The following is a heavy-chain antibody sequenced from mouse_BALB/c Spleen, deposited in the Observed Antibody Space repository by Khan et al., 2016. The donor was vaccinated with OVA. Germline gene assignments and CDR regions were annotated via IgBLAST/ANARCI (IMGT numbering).Heavy chain of an antibody. V-gene: IGHV1-7*01. D-gene: IGHD1-1*01. J-gene: IGHJ3*01. CDR3: LRSLFYYGSAYEGFAY. CDR2: INPSTGYT. Sequence: VQLQQSGAELAKPGASVKMSCRASGYTFTNYWMHWVKQRPGQGLEWIGYINPSTGYTEYNQKFKDKATLTADKSSSTAYMELSSLTYEDSAVYYCLRSLFYYGSAYEGFAYWGQGTLVTVSA. CDR1: GYTFTNYW.